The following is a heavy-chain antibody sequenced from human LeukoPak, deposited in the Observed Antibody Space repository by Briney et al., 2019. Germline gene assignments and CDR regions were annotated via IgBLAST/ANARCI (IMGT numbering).Heavy chain of an antibody. V-gene: IGHV3-9*01. Sequence: GRSLRLSCAASGFTFDDYAMHWVRQAPGKGLEWVSGISWNSGSIGYADSVKGRFTISRDNAKNSLYLQMNSLRAEDTALYYCAKDIGVLPGSGGSCYSCHYYGMDVWGQGTTVTVSS. J-gene: IGHJ6*02. CDR3: AKDIGVLPGSGGSCYSCHYYGMDV. D-gene: IGHD2-15*01. CDR1: GFTFDDYA. CDR2: ISWNSGSI.